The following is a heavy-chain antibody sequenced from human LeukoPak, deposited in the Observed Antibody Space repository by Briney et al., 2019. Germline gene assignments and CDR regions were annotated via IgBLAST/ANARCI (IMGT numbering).Heavy chain of an antibody. Sequence: SETPSLTCTVSGGSISSSSYYWGWIRQPPGKGLEWIGSIYYSGSTYYNPSLKSRVTISVDTSKNQFSLKLSSVTAADTAVYYCAREMATNFDYWGQGTLVTVSS. V-gene: IGHV4-39*07. CDR2: IYYSGST. J-gene: IGHJ4*02. CDR1: GGSISSSSYY. D-gene: IGHD5-24*01. CDR3: AREMATNFDY.